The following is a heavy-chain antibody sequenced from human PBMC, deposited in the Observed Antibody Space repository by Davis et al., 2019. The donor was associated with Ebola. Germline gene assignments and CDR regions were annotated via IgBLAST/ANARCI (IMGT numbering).Heavy chain of an antibody. V-gene: IGHV4-59*01. CDR2: IYYSGST. J-gene: IGHJ6*02. D-gene: IGHD3-3*01. CDR1: GGSISSYY. Sequence: MPSETLSLTCTVSGGSISSYYWSWIRQPPGKGLEWIGYIYYSGSTNYNPSLKSRVTISVDTSKNQFSLKLSSVTAADTAVYYCASSWDYDFWSGYAGIPYYYYYGMDVWGQGTTVTVSS. CDR3: ASSWDYDFWSGYAGIPYYYYYGMDV.